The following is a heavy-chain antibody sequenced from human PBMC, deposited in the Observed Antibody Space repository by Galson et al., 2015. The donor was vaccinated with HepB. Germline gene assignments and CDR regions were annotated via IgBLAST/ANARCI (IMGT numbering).Heavy chain of an antibody. J-gene: IGHJ6*03. CDR1: GYIFTNYD. CDR2: MSAYNRNT. D-gene: IGHD4-11*01. Sequence: SVKVSCKASGYIFTNYDITWVRQAPGQGLEWMGWMSAYNRNTNYAQNFQGRLTLTTDTSTSTAYMELRSLRSDDTAVYYCARGLQGDYTDYDYYYYMDVWGKGTTVTVSS. CDR3: ARGLQGDYTDYDYYYYMDV. V-gene: IGHV1-18*01.